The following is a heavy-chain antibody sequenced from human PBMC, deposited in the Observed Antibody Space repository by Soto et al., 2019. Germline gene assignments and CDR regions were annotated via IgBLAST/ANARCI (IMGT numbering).Heavy chain of an antibody. V-gene: IGHV1-3*01. Sequence: ASVKVSCKAAGYTFTSYVIHLVRQAPGQRLEWMGWINAGNGNTKYSQNFQGRVTFTRDTSASTAYMDLSSLRSEDTAVYFCARDTCTNGVCYKGGFDFWGQGTLVTVSS. CDR3: ARDTCTNGVCYKGGFDF. CDR1: GYTFTSYV. D-gene: IGHD2-8*01. CDR2: INAGNGNT. J-gene: IGHJ4*02.